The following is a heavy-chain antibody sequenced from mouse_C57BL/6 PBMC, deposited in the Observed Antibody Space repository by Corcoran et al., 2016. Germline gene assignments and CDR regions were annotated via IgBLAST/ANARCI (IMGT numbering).Heavy chain of an antibody. CDR2: RNPNNGGT. CDR3: ARRQNLFQSLDV. V-gene: IGHV1-26*01. J-gene: IGHJ1*03. CDR1: GYTFTDYY. D-gene: IGHD6-2*01. Sequence: EVQLQQSGPELVKPGASVKISWKATGYTFTDYYMKWLKQSNGKSLEWIGDRNPNNGGTSYNQKCKGKATLTVDKYSSTAYMELRSMTSEDSAVYYCARRQNLFQSLDVWGTGTTVTVSS.